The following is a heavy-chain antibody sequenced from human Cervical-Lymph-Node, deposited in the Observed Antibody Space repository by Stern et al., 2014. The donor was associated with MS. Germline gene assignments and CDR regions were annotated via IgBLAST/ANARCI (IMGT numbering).Heavy chain of an antibody. CDR2: INTDGSST. V-gene: IGHV3-74*02. J-gene: IGHJ3*02. Sequence: VQLVESGGGLVQPGGSLRLSCAASEFTFSSCWMHWVRQAPGKELVWVSRINTDGSSTKYADSVQGRFTISRDNAKNTLYLQMNSLRAEDTALYYCVRATTGTRNAFDIWGQGTMVTVSS. CDR1: EFTFSSCW. CDR3: VRATTGTRNAFDI. D-gene: IGHD1-1*01.